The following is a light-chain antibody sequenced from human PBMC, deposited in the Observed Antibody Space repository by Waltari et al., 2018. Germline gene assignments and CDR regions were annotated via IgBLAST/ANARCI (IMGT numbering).Light chain of an antibody. Sequence: EIVLTQSPGTLSLSPGERATLSCRASQSVGRTLAWYQQKPGQAPRLLIYGASSRATDIPDRFSGSGSGTDFSLTINRLEPEDFAVYFCQHYVRSPATFGQGTKVEIK. J-gene: IGKJ1*01. V-gene: IGKV3-20*01. CDR3: QHYVRSPAT. CDR1: QSVGRT. CDR2: GAS.